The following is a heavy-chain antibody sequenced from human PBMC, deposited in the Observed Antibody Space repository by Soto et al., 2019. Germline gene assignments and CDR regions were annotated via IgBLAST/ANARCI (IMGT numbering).Heavy chain of an antibody. CDR3: XXXXXWLSDY. CDR2: IYWDDDN. D-gene: IGHD3-9*01. V-gene: IGHV2-5*02. CDR1: GFSLTSTAVG. J-gene: IGHJ4*02. Sequence: QITLKESGPPLVKPTQTLTLTCSFSGFSLTSTAVGVNWIRQPPGKALEWLALIYWDDDNHFSPSLKSRLSXXXXXXXXXXXXXXXXXXXXXXXXXXXXXXXXWLSDYWGQGILVTVSS.